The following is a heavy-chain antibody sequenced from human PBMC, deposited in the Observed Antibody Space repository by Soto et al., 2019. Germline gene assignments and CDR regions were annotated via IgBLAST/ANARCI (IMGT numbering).Heavy chain of an antibody. CDR3: ARDRPYSSGWGYYYYYYGMDV. CDR2: IIPNSGGST. Sequence: ASVKVSCKASGYTFTGYYLHWVRQAPGQGLEWMGWIIPNSGGSTSYAQKFQGRVTMTRDTSTSTVYMELSSLRSEDTAVYYCARDRPYSSGWGYYYYYYGMDVWGQGTTVTVSS. CDR1: GYTFTGYY. J-gene: IGHJ6*02. D-gene: IGHD6-19*01. V-gene: IGHV1-46*01.